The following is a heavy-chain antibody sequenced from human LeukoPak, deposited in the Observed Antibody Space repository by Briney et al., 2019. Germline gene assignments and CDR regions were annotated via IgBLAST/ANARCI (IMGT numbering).Heavy chain of an antibody. CDR3: ARDEIAAADPSGGDY. J-gene: IGHJ4*02. CDR1: GFTVSSNY. V-gene: IGHV3-53*01. Sequence: GGSLRLSCAASGFTVSSNYMSWVRQAPGKGLEWVSVIYSGGSTYYADSVKGRFTISRDNSKNTLYLQMNSLRAEDTAVYYCARDEIAAADPSGGDYWGQGTRVTVSS. D-gene: IGHD6-13*01. CDR2: IYSGGST.